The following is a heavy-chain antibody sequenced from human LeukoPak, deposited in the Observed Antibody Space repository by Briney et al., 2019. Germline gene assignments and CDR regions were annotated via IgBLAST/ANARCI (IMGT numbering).Heavy chain of an antibody. V-gene: IGHV4-31*03. CDR2: IYYNGST. CDR3: ARGYELDY. J-gene: IGHJ4*02. Sequence: PSQTLSLTCTVSGGSISSGGYYWSWIRQHPGKGLEWIGYIYYNGSTYYTPPLKSRVTISVDTSKNQFSLKLSSVTAADTAVYYCARGYELDYWGQGTLVTVSS. D-gene: IGHD2-2*01. CDR1: GGSISSGGYY.